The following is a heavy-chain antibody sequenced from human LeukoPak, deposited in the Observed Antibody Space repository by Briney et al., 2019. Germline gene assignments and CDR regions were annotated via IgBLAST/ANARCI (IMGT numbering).Heavy chain of an antibody. Sequence: PSETLSLTCAVSGGSISSSSYYWGWIRQPPGKGLEWIGSIYYSGSTYYNPSLKSRVTISVDTSKNQFSLKLSSVTAADTAVYYCARVGGVYSSGWSPFFVQVENDYYFDYWGQGTLVTVSS. V-gene: IGHV4-39*07. CDR2: IYYSGST. CDR3: ARVGGVYSSGWSPFFVQVENDYYFDY. CDR1: GGSISSSSYY. J-gene: IGHJ4*02. D-gene: IGHD6-19*01.